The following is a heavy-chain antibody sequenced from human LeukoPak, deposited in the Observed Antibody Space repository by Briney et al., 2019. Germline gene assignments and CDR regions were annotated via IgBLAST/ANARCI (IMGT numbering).Heavy chain of an antibody. D-gene: IGHD3-10*01. CDR2: MNPNSGNT. CDR1: GYTFTSYD. Sequence: ASVKVSCKASGYTFTSYDINWVRQATGQGLEWMGWMNPNSGNTGYAQKFQGRVTMTRNTSISTAYMELSSLRSEDTAVYYCARGRTLLWFGELPAGNNWFDPWGQGTLVTVSS. V-gene: IGHV1-8*01. J-gene: IGHJ5*02. CDR3: ARGRTLLWFGELPAGNNWFDP.